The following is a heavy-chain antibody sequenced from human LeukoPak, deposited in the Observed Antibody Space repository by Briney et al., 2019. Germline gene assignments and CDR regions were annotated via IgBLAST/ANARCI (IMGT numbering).Heavy chain of an antibody. CDR3: ARDRSGDDDFWNGYYTNYFVP. V-gene: IGHV3-30*02. CDR1: GFTFTYYG. CDR2: VRSDGSDK. D-gene: IGHD3-3*01. Sequence: PGGPLRLSCGACGFTFTYYGMHWVRQAPGKGLEWVTFVRSDGSDKYYADSVKGRFTIYIDSAKKSLYLPMNSLRAEDTAVYYCARDRSGDDDFWNGYYTNYFVPWGQGTLVTVSS. J-gene: IGHJ5*02.